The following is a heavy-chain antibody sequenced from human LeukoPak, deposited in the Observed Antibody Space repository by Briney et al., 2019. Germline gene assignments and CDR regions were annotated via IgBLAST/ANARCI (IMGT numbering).Heavy chain of an antibody. CDR1: GFTFNIYA. Sequence: GGSLRLSCAASGFTFNIYAMHWVRQAPGKGLEWVAVISFDGTSKFYADSVKGRFTISRDNSKDTLYLQMNSLRPDDTAMYYCAKDDSIEWYIFDSWGPGTLVTVSS. D-gene: IGHD6-19*01. J-gene: IGHJ5*01. CDR3: AKDDSIEWYIFDS. V-gene: IGHV3-30*04. CDR2: ISFDGTSK.